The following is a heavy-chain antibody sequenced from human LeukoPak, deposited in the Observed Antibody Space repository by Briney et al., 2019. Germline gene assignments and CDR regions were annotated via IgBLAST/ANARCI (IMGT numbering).Heavy chain of an antibody. J-gene: IGHJ3*02. Sequence: GGSLRLSCAASGFTFSSYGMHWVRQAPGKGLEWVAVISYDGSNKCYADSVKGRFTISRDNSKNTLYLQMNSLRAEDTAVYYCAKGTYCSGGSCYSGAFDIWGQGTMVTVSS. CDR2: ISYDGSNK. V-gene: IGHV3-30*18. CDR1: GFTFSSYG. D-gene: IGHD2-15*01. CDR3: AKGTYCSGGSCYSGAFDI.